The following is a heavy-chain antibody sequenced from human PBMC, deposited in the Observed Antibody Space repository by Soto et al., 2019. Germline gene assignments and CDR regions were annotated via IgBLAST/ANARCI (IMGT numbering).Heavy chain of an antibody. CDR2: ISPKSTYR. V-gene: IGHV3-11*06. J-gene: IGHJ4*02. CDR1: GFPFSDYY. D-gene: IGHD2-21*01. Sequence: EGSLRLSCATSGFPFSDYYMSWIRQAPGKGLEWLSHISPKSTYRNYADSVKGRFTISRDNTKSSLFLQMNSLGVEDTAVYYCARGGGGGLFEHWGQGVLVTV. CDR3: ARGGGGGLFEH.